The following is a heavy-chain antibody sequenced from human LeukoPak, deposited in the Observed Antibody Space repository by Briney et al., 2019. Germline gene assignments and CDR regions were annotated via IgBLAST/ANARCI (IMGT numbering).Heavy chain of an antibody. CDR2: INHSGST. CDR3: ARGPQLGYCSSTSCRRGYYYYYMDV. CDR1: GGSFSGYY. D-gene: IGHD2-2*01. J-gene: IGHJ6*03. Sequence: SGTLSLTCAVYGGSFSGYYWSWIRQPPGKGLEWIGEINHSGSTNYNPSLKSRVTISVDTSKNQFSLKLSSVTAADTAVYYCARGPQLGYCSSTSCRRGYYYYYMDVWGKGTTVTVSS. V-gene: IGHV4-34*01.